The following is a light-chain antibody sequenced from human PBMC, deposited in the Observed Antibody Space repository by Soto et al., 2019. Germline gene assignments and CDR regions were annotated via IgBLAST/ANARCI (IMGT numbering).Light chain of an antibody. Sequence: VLTQSPCTLSLSPGESATLSFRASQTVSITYVTWYQQKPGQAPSLLMFGASKRDTGIPDRFSGSGSGTEFTLTISSLRSEDSAIYYCQQYVEWPPMTFGQGTKVDIK. J-gene: IGKJ1*01. CDR2: GAS. CDR1: QTVSITY. V-gene: IGKV3-20*01. CDR3: QQYVEWPPMT.